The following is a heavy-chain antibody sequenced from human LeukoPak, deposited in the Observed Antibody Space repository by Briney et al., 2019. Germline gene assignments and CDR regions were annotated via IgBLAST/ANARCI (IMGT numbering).Heavy chain of an antibody. J-gene: IGHJ4*02. Sequence: GGSLRLSCAASGFTFSDYSMNWVRQAPGKGLEWISYIGIDSGNTNYADSVKGRFTISGDKARNSLYLQMNSLRVEDTAVYYCARDYKYAFDNWGQGTLVTVSS. CDR3: ARDYKYAFDN. D-gene: IGHD5-24*01. V-gene: IGHV3-48*01. CDR2: IGIDSGNT. CDR1: GFTFSDYS.